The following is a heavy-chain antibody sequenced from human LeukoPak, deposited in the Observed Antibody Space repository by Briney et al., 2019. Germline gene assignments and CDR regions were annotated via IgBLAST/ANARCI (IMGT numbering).Heavy chain of an antibody. J-gene: IGHJ4*02. CDR3: ARGRSYGFDFDS. V-gene: IGHV4-59*01. CDR2: KYYSGST. Sequence: PSETLSLTCTVSGDSINNYYWTWIRQPPGKGLEWIGYKYYSGSTRYNSSLRSRLTISLDTSKNQFSLRLTSVTAADTAVYYCARGRSYGFDFDSWGPGTLVIVSS. D-gene: IGHD5-18*01. CDR1: GDSINNYY.